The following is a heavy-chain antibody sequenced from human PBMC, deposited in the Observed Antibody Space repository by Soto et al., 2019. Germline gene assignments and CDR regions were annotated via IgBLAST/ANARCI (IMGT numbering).Heavy chain of an antibody. J-gene: IGHJ4*02. CDR1: GFTFSSFA. CDR2: ISDDGSNK. Sequence: PGGSLRLSCAASGFTFSSFAMHWVRQAPGKGLEWVALISDDGSNKYYADSVKGRFAISRDNSKNTLHLQINSLRGEDTAVYSCARVEQWLYIAKYWGQGTLVTVSS. D-gene: IGHD6-19*01. V-gene: IGHV3-30*09. CDR3: ARVEQWLYIAKY.